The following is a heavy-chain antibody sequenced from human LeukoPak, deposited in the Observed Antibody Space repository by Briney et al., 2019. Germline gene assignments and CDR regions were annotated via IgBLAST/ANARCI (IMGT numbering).Heavy chain of an antibody. J-gene: IGHJ6*03. CDR2: IRYTARDK. D-gene: IGHD6-19*01. Sequence: PGGSLRLSCTASGFTFSYYGMHWVRQAPGKGLEWVAFIRYTARDKYYADSVKGRFTISRDNSKNTLYLQMNSLRAEDTAVYYCVAGNYYYYYYMDVWGKGTTVTVSS. CDR3: VAGNYYYYYYMDV. V-gene: IGHV3-30*02. CDR1: GFTFSYYG.